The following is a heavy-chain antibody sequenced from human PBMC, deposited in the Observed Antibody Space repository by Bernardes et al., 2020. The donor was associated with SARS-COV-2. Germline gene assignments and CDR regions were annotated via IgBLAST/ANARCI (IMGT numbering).Heavy chain of an antibody. CDR2: ISYTGSS. D-gene: IGHD2-15*01. CDR3: VRATTSAGAYSLDS. V-gene: IGHV4-31*03. CDR1: GGSITSGGYF. J-gene: IGHJ4*02. Sequence: SETLSLTCSVSGGSITSGGYFWTWIRQHPGKGLEWIGYISYTGSSHYNPSLKGRLAISMDTSDNHFSLRLSSVTAADTAVYFCVRATTSAGAYSLDSWGQGTLVTVSS.